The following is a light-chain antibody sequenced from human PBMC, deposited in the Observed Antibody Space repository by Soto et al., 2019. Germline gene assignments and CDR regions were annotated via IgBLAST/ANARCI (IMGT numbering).Light chain of an antibody. J-gene: IGLJ1*01. Sequence: QSALTQPASVSGSPGQSITISCAGTSSDVGGYNYVSWYQQHPGKAPKVMIYDVNNRPSGVSIRFSGSKSGNTASLTISGLQAEDEAEYYCCSYTSSSTYVFGSGTKVTVL. CDR3: CSYTSSSTYV. V-gene: IGLV2-14*01. CDR2: DVN. CDR1: SSDVGGYNY.